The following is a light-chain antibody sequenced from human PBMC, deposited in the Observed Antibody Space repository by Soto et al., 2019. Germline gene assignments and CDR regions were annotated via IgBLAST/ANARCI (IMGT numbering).Light chain of an antibody. J-gene: IGKJ2*01. Sequence: EVVLTQSPGTLSLSPGERATLSCRASQSVSNNYFAWYQQKPGQAPRLLICGSSDRATGILDRFSGSGSGTDFTLTISRLEPEDFAVYYCQQYGSSPPYTFGQGTKLEIK. CDR3: QQYGSSPPYT. CDR1: QSVSNNY. CDR2: GSS. V-gene: IGKV3-20*01.